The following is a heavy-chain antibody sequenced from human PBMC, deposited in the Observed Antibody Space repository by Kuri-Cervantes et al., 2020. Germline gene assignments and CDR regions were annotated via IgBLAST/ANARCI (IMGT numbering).Heavy chain of an antibody. J-gene: IGHJ2*01. CDR3: ARQGGYSGYWYFDL. CDR2: IYPGDSDT. V-gene: IGHV5-51*01. CDR1: GYSFTNYW. Sequence: GGSLRLSCKGSGYSFTNYWVGWVRQMPGKGLEWMGIIYPGDSDTRYSPSFQGQVTISADKSISTAYLQWSSLKASDTAMYYCARQGGYSGYWYFDLWGRGTLVTVSS. D-gene: IGHD5-18*01.